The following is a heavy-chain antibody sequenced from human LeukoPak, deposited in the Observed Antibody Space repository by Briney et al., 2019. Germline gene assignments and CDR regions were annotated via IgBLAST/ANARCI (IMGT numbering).Heavy chain of an antibody. Sequence: ASVKVSCKASGYTFTSYGISWVRQAPGQGLEWMGWISAYNGNTNYAQKLQGRVTMTTDTSTSTAYMELRSLRSDGTAVYYCARVEPVAYYDFWSGYSSPWGQGTLVTVSS. CDR3: ARVEPVAYYDFWSGYSSP. CDR2: ISAYNGNT. D-gene: IGHD3-3*01. V-gene: IGHV1-18*01. CDR1: GYTFTSYG. J-gene: IGHJ5*02.